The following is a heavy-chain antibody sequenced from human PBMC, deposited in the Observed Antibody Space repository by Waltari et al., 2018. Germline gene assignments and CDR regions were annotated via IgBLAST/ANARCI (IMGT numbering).Heavy chain of an antibody. Sequence: VQLVQSGSALKKPAASVKVSCQASGYTCTSHAMNWVRQAPGQGLEFMGWINTNTENPFYAQGFTGRFVFSLDTSASTAYMEINSLKAEDTAVYYCARELLGGGAFDSWGQGTLVTVSS. V-gene: IGHV7-4-1*02. CDR2: INTNTENP. CDR1: GYTCTSHA. J-gene: IGHJ4*02. D-gene: IGHD3-16*01. CDR3: ARELLGGGAFDS.